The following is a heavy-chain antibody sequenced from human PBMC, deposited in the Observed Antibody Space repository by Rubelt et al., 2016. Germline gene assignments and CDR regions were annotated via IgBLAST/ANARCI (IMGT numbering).Heavy chain of an antibody. CDR1: GGSFSGYY. J-gene: IGHJ2*01. Sequence: QVQLHQWGAGLLKPSETLSLTCAVYGGSFSGYYWSWIRQPPGKGLEWIGEIHHSGSTNYNPSLKSRVTILVDTSKNQLSRNLSSVTAADTAVYYCARLGYQTYWYFDLWGRGTLVTVSS. D-gene: IGHD5-12*01. CDR3: ARLGYQTYWYFDL. CDR2: IHHSGST. V-gene: IGHV4-34*01.